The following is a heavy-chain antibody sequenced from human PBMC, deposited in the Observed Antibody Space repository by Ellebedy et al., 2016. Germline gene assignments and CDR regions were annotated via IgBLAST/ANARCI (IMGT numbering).Heavy chain of an antibody. J-gene: IGHJ4*02. CDR2: ISGGGDNT. CDR3: RQGHYFDQ. V-gene: IGHV3-23*01. Sequence: GGSLRLXXATSGFTFSNYFMTWIRQAPGKGLEWVATISGGGDNTFFADSVKGRFTISRDNSKNTLYLQMNNLRVDDTALYYCRQGHYFDQWGQGALVTVSS. CDR1: GFTFSNYF.